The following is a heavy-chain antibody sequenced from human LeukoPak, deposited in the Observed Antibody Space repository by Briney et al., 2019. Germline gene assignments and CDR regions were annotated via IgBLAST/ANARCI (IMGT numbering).Heavy chain of an antibody. D-gene: IGHD2-15*01. CDR2: ISWSSGSL. Sequence: GRSLRLSCEASGFTFDNYAMHWVRQAPGKGLEWVSGISWSSGSLGYADSVKGRFTISRDNAKNSLYLQMNSLRAEDTALYYCAKAELGYCSGGRCSGWAPFDHWGQGTLVTVSS. CDR1: GFTFDNYA. V-gene: IGHV3-9*01. J-gene: IGHJ4*02. CDR3: AKAELGYCSGGRCSGWAPFDH.